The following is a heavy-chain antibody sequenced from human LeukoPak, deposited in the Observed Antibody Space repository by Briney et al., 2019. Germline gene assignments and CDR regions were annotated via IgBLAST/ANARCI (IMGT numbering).Heavy chain of an antibody. V-gene: IGHV3-53*01. D-gene: IGHD1-14*01. CDR3: AKKAFPTGY. Sequence: GGSLRLSCAASGFTVSNNYMTWVRQAPGKGLDWVSVIYSDGNTYYADSVKGRFTISRDNSKNTLYLQMNSLRAEDTAVYYCAKKAFPTGYWGQGTLVTVSS. CDR1: GFTVSNNY. CDR2: IYSDGNT. J-gene: IGHJ4*02.